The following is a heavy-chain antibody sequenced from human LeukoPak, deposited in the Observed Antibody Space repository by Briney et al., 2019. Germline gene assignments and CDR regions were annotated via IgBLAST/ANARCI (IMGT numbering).Heavy chain of an antibody. Sequence: SETLSLTCTVSGGSISSNNYYWGWIRQPPGKGLEWIGSIYNSGSTYYNPSLKSRVTISVDTSKNQFALKLSSETAADTAVYYCARDRSSYFDYWGQGTLVTVSS. CDR2: IYNSGST. CDR1: GGSISSNNYY. V-gene: IGHV4-39*01. CDR3: ARDRSSYFDY. D-gene: IGHD1-14*01. J-gene: IGHJ4*02.